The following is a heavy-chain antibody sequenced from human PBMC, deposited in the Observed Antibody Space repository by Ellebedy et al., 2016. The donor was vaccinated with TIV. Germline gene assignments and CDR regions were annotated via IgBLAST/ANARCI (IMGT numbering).Heavy chain of an antibody. CDR3: AKCQQLWFEYYFDY. CDR1: GFTFSSYA. Sequence: GESLKISCAASGFTFSSYAMSWVRQAPGKGLEWVSSISSSSSYIYYADSVKGRFTISRDNAKNSLYLQMNSLRAEDTAVYYCAKCQQLWFEYYFDYWGQGTLVTVSS. V-gene: IGHV3-21*04. J-gene: IGHJ4*02. D-gene: IGHD5-18*01. CDR2: ISSSSSYI.